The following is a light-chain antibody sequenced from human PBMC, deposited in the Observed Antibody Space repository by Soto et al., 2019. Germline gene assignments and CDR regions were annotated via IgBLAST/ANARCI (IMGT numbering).Light chain of an antibody. CDR3: LLYYADAQV. Sequence: QTVVTKEPSLTVSPGGTVTLTCAASTGAVTSGNFPNWFQQKPGQAPRALIYTTDNRHSWTPARFSGSLLGGKAALTLSGVQPEDEADYSCLLYYADAQVFGGGTKLTVL. J-gene: IGLJ2*01. V-gene: IGLV7-43*01. CDR2: TTD. CDR1: TGAVTSGNF.